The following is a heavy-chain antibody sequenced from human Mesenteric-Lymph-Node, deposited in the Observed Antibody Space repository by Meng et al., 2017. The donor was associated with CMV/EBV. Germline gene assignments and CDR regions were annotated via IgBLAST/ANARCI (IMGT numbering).Heavy chain of an antibody. J-gene: IGHJ6*02. CDR1: GGSISSSSYY. CDR3: ALESAYHYGMDV. CDR2: IYYSGST. D-gene: IGHD3-3*01. V-gene: IGHV4-39*07. Sequence: SETLSLTCTVSGGSISSSSYYWGWIRQPPGKGLEWIGSIYYSGSTYYNPSLKSRVTISVDTSKNQFSLKLSSVTAADTAVYYCALESAYHYGMDVWGQGTTVTVSS.